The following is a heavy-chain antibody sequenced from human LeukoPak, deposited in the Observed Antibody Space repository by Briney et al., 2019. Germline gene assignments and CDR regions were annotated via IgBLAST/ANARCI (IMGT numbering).Heavy chain of an antibody. CDR1: GFTFSSYA. D-gene: IGHD3-3*01. CDR3: AKGKYYDFWSGYYTGGFDY. Sequence: GGSLRLSCAASGFTFSSYAMSWVRQAPGKGLEWVSAISGSGGSTYYADSVKGRFTISRDNSKNTLYLQMNSLRAEDTAVYYCAKGKYYDFWSGYYTGGFDYWGQGTLVTVSS. V-gene: IGHV3-23*01. J-gene: IGHJ4*02. CDR2: ISGSGGST.